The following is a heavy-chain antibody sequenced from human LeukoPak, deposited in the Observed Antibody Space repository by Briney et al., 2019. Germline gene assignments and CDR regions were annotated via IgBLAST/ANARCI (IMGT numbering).Heavy chain of an antibody. CDR3: ARALYSGSSSQYYFDY. J-gene: IGHJ4*02. D-gene: IGHD1-26*01. V-gene: IGHV1-18*01. Sequence: ASVKVSCKASGGTFSSYAISWVRQAPGQGLEWMGWISAYNGNTNYAQKLQGRVTMTTDTSTSTAYMELRSLRSDDTAVYYCARALYSGSSSQYYFDYWGQGTLVTVSS. CDR1: GGTFSSYA. CDR2: ISAYNGNT.